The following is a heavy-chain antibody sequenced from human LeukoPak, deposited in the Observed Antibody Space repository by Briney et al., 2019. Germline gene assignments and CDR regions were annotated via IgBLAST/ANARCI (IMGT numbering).Heavy chain of an antibody. D-gene: IGHD1-26*01. CDR3: ANFQTVGVKPFEH. Sequence: QPGGSLRLSCAGSGFTLSTDGMNWVRQAPGKGLEWVSSISPDSGFIPQADSVKGRFTTSRDNAKNSLYLQMESLRVEDTAVYYCANFQTVGVKPFEHWGQGTLVTVSS. CDR2: ISPDSGFI. J-gene: IGHJ5*02. CDR1: GFTLSTDG. V-gene: IGHV3-21*01.